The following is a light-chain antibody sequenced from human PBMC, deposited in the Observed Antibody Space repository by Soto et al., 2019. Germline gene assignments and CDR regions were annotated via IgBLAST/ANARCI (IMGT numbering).Light chain of an antibody. J-gene: IGLJ3*02. V-gene: IGLV2-8*01. Sequence: QSVLAQPPSASGSPGQSVTISCTGSGSDIGAYNFVSWYQQHPGKAPKLTIFGVTERPSGVPDRFSGSKSGNTASLTVSGLQADDEAVYYCYSYAGRNIWVFGGGTKVTVL. CDR1: GSDIGAYNF. CDR3: YSYAGRNIWV. CDR2: GVT.